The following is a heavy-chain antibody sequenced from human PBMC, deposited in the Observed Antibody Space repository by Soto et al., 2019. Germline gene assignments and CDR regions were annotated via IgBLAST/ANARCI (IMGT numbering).Heavy chain of an antibody. J-gene: IGHJ5*02. D-gene: IGHD3-10*01. Sequence: QVQLVQFGAEVKKPGSAVKVSCRASGGTFSSYPINWVRQAPGQGLEWMGRITPILGIANYAQKFQGRVTITADKSTSTAPMELSSLRSENTAVYYCASQESAWGQGTLVTVSS. CDR2: ITPILGIA. V-gene: IGHV1-69*02. CDR1: GGTFSSYP. CDR3: ASQESA.